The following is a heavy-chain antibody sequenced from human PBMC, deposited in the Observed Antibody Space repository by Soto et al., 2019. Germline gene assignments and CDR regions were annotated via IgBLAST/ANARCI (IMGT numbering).Heavy chain of an antibody. CDR2: ISGTGGST. CDR1: GFTFSSYA. J-gene: IGHJ4*02. V-gene: IGHV3-23*01. Sequence: EVQLLESGGGLVQPGGSLRLSCAASGFTFSSYAMSWVRQAPGKGLEWVSAISGTGGSTYYADSVKGRFTISRDNSKNTLYLQMLSLRAEDTAVYYFARRRLPPYCSSTSCPASFDYWGQGTLVTVSS. D-gene: IGHD2-2*01. CDR3: ARRRLPPYCSSTSCPASFDY.